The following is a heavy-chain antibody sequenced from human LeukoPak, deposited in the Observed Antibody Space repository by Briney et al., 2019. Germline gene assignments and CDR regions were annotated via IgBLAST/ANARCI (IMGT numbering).Heavy chain of an antibody. CDR1: GFTFSNYG. V-gene: IGHV3-33*06. D-gene: IGHD5-18*01. CDR2: ILYDGSDK. Sequence: PGGSLRLSCAASGFTFSNYGVHWVRKAPGKGLEWVAVILYDGSDKYYADSVKGRFTISRDNSKNTLYLQMNGLRAQDKAVYYCAKRYTYGMDVWGKGTTVTVSS. J-gene: IGHJ6*04. CDR3: AKRYTYGMDV.